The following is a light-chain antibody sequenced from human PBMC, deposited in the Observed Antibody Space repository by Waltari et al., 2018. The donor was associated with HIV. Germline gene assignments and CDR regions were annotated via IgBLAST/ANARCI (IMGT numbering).Light chain of an antibody. CDR1: QSVLYSSNNENY. J-gene: IGKJ3*01. CDR3: QQYYSTPFT. V-gene: IGKV4-1*01. Sequence: DIVMTQSPDSLAVSMVESATINCKSSQSVLYSSNNENYLAWYQQKPGQPPKLLIYWASTRESGVPDRFSGSGSGTDFTLTISSLQAEDVAVYYCQQYYSTPFTFGPGTKVDIK. CDR2: WAS.